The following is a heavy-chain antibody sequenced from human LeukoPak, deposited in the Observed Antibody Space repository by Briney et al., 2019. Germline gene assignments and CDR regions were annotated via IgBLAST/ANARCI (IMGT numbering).Heavy chain of an antibody. J-gene: IGHJ4*02. D-gene: IGHD3-3*01. V-gene: IGHV4-30-4*01. CDR3: ARGTPNYDFLVDY. CDR1: GGSISSGDYY. Sequence: SQTLSLTCTVSGGSISSGDYYWSWIRQPPGKGLEWIGYIYYSGSTYYNPSLKSRVTISVDTSKNQFSLKLSSVTAADTAVYYCARGTPNYDFLVDYWGQGTLVTVSS. CDR2: IYYSGST.